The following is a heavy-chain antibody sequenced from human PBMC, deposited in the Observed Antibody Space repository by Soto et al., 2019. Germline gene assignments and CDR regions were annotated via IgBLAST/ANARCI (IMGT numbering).Heavy chain of an antibody. D-gene: IGHD3-16*02. CDR2: ISGSGGST. V-gene: IGHV3-23*01. CDR1: GFTFSSYA. Sequence: EVQLLESGGGLVQPGGSLRLSCAASGFTFSSYAMSWVRQAPGKGLEWVSAISGSGGSTYYADSVKGRFTISRDNSKNTLYLQMNSLRAEDTAVYYCAKEVSFPGDTTINLYYYYGMDVWDQGTTVTVSS. CDR3: AKEVSFPGDTTINLYYYYGMDV. J-gene: IGHJ6*02.